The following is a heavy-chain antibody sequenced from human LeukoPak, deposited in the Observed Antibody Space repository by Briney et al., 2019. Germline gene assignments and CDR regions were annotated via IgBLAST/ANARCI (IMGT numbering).Heavy chain of an antibody. Sequence: PGGSLRLSCAASGFTFSSYGMHWVRQAPGKGLEWVAVISYDGSNKYYADSVKGRFTISRDNSKNTLYLQMNSLRAEDTAVYYCAKDQILRSGGSGSFWFDPWGQGTLVTVSS. CDR3: AKDQILRSGGSGSFWFDP. J-gene: IGHJ5*02. CDR1: GFTFSSYG. V-gene: IGHV3-30*18. D-gene: IGHD3-10*01. CDR2: ISYDGSNK.